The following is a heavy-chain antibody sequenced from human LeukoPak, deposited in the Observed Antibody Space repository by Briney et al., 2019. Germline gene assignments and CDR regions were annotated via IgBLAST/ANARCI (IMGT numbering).Heavy chain of an antibody. CDR3: VRFRGYSSSWYGPKAFDY. Sequence: PGGSLRLSCAASGFTFDDYGMSWVRQAPGKGLEWVSGINWNGGSTGYADSVKGRFTISRDNAKSSLYLQMNSLRAEDTALYYCVRFRGYSSSWYGPKAFDYWGQGTLVTVSP. CDR2: INWNGGST. D-gene: IGHD6-13*01. CDR1: GFTFDDYG. J-gene: IGHJ4*02. V-gene: IGHV3-20*04.